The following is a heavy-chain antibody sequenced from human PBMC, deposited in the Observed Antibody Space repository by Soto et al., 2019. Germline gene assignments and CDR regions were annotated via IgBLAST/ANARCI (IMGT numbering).Heavy chain of an antibody. CDR1: GFTVSDSA. V-gene: IGHV1-58*01. Sequence: GASVKVSCKASGFTVSDSAVQCVRQARGQPLEWIGYIVVGNGNTNFAQRFQERVTFSSDKSRGTAYMELRSLRSEDTAVYYCAATTHYDFWSGYFSGVASDIWGQGTKVTVSS. J-gene: IGHJ3*02. CDR3: AATTHYDFWSGYFSGVASDI. D-gene: IGHD3-3*01. CDR2: IVVGNGNT.